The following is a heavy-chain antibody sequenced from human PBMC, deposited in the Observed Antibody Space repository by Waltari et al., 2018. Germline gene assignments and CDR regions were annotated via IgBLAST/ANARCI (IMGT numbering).Heavy chain of an antibody. CDR3: GGEGGRGSGWYR. D-gene: IGHD6-19*01. CDR1: GGTFRSYA. J-gene: IGHJ4*02. Sequence: QVQLVQSGAEVKKPGSSVKVSCKASGGTFRSYAISWVGQAPGQGLAGKGGILPMFVTANYAQKFQGSVRSPADESTGTAYRGRSSLGSEDTAVYYGGGEGGRGSGWYRWGQGTLVTVSS. CDR2: ILPMFVTA. V-gene: IGHV1-69*01.